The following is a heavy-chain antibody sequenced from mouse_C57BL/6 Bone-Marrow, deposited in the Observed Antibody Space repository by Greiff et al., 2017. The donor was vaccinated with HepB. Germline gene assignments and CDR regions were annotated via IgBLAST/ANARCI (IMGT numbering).Heavy chain of an antibody. J-gene: IGHJ3*01. V-gene: IGHV1-7*01. CDR2: INPSSGYT. Sequence: QVQLQQPGAELVKPGASVKLSCKASGYTFTSYWMHWVKQRPGQGLEWIGYINPSSGYTKYNQKFKDKATLTADKSSSTAYMQLSSLTSEDSAVYYCELLWLRRWFAYWGQGTLVTVSA. D-gene: IGHD2-2*01. CDR1: GYTFTSYW. CDR3: ELLWLRRWFAY.